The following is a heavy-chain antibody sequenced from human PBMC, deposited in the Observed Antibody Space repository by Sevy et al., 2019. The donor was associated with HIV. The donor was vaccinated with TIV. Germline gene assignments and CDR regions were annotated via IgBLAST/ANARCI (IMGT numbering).Heavy chain of an antibody. CDR3: ARAGSYYDFMRLGFDY. CDR1: GGSISSGGYS. D-gene: IGHD3-3*01. CDR2: IYHSGST. V-gene: IGHV4-30-2*01. Sequence: SETLSLTCAVSGGSISSGGYSWSWIRQPPGKGLEWIGYIYHSGSTYYNPSLKSRVTISVDRSKNQFSLKLSSVTAADTAVYYCARAGSYYDFMRLGFDYWGQGTLVTVSS. J-gene: IGHJ4*02.